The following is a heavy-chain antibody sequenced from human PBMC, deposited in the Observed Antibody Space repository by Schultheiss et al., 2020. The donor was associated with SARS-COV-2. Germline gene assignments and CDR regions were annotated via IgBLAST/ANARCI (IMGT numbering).Heavy chain of an antibody. CDR3: AAIAAADSGEYYFDY. Sequence: SETLSLTCTVSDGSISPYFWSWIRQPPGKGLEWIGYVYYSGYTNYNPSLKSRVTISVDTSKNQFSLKLSSVTAADTAVYYCAAIAAADSGEYYFDYWGQGTLVTVSS. D-gene: IGHD6-13*01. CDR1: DGSISPYF. CDR2: VYYSGYT. V-gene: IGHV4-59*01. J-gene: IGHJ4*02.